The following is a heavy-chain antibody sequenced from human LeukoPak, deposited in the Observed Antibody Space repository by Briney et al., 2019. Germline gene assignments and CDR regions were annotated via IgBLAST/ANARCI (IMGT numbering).Heavy chain of an antibody. CDR3: AKDRSSYYYDSSGYYLYY. CDR1: GGSFGGYY. D-gene: IGHD3-22*01. CDR2: ISYDGSNK. J-gene: IGHJ4*02. Sequence: LSLTCAVYGGSFGGYYWSWIRQAPGKGLEWVAVISYDGSNKYYADSVKGRFTISRDNSKNTLYLQMNSLRAEDTAVYYCAKDRSSYYYDSSGYYLYYWGQGTLVTVSS. V-gene: IGHV3-30*18.